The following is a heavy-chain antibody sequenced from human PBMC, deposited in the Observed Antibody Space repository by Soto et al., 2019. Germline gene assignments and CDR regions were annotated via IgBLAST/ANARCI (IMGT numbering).Heavy chain of an antibody. J-gene: IGHJ4*02. CDR1: GFTFSSYA. Sequence: EVQLLESGGGLVQPGGSLRLSCAASGFTFSSYAMSWFRQAPGKGLEWVSAISGSGGSTHYSDPVKGRFTISRDNSKNTLYLKMNRLRAEDTAVYYCAKDRDCGSYFDFWGQGTLVIVSS. CDR3: AKDRDCGSYFDF. CDR2: ISGSGGST. D-gene: IGHD2-21*02. V-gene: IGHV3-23*01.